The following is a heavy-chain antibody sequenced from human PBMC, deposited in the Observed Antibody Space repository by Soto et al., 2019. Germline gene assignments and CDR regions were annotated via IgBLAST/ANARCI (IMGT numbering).Heavy chain of an antibody. V-gene: IGHV3-66*01. Sequence: EVHLVESGGGLVQPGGSLRLSCTASGFIVSDTYVNWVRQAPGKRLEWVSVISNRGDTHYADSVRGRFSLSRDISDNTLHLQMNNLRVEDTAVYYCAREPRYCRGGSCSITGDAYDIWGQGTMVTVSS. D-gene: IGHD2-15*01. CDR2: ISNRGDT. CDR1: GFIVSDTY. CDR3: AREPRYCRGGSCSITGDAYDI. J-gene: IGHJ3*02.